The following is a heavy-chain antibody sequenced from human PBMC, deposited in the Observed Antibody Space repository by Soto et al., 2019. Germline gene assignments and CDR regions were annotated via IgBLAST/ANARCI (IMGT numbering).Heavy chain of an antibody. CDR2: IIGIFGTA. CDR3: ARQQGTAAANDY. J-gene: IGHJ4*02. D-gene: IGHD6-13*01. Sequence: SWVRQAPGQGLEWMGGIIGIFGTANYAQKFQGRVTITADKSTSTAYMELSSLRSEDTAVYYCARQQGTAAANDYWGQGTLVTVSS. V-gene: IGHV1-69*06.